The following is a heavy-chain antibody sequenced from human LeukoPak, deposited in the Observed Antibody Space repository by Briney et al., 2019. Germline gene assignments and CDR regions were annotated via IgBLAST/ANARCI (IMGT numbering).Heavy chain of an antibody. CDR2: MYYSGVT. CDR1: GDSLTSNNYL. Sequence: SETLSLTCIVSGDSLTSNNYLWGWIRQSPGKGLEWLGSMYYSGVTYYSPSFKSRVTMSLDTSNNQFSLRLNSVTAADTAVYYCARRSFCAGDCLCLDYWGQGILVTVSS. D-gene: IGHD2-21*02. V-gene: IGHV4-39*01. CDR3: ARRSFCAGDCLCLDY. J-gene: IGHJ4*02.